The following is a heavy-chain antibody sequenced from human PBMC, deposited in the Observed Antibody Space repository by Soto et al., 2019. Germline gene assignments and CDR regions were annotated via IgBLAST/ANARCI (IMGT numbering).Heavy chain of an antibody. CDR3: ASNTGGNYCSSTSCYYYYGMDV. Sequence: GESLKISCKGSGYSFTSYWIGWVRQMPGKGLEWMGIIYPGDSDTRYSPSFQGQVTISADKSISTAYLQWSSLRASDTAMYYCASNTGGNYCSSTSCYYYYGMDVWGQGTTVTVSS. CDR1: GYSFTSYW. J-gene: IGHJ6*02. CDR2: IYPGDSDT. D-gene: IGHD2-2*01. V-gene: IGHV5-51*01.